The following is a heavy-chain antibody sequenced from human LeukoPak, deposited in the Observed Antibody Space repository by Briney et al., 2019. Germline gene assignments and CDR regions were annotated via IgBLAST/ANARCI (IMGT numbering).Heavy chain of an antibody. CDR3: ARAGLFHGDTYYYGSGSGFDY. CDR2: VYPGDSDT. Sequence: GESLKISCQTSGYFFTSFWIAWVRQMPGKGPEWMAMVYPGDSDTRYNPPFQGHVTVSADRSITTAFLQWSSLRASDTAIYYCARAGLFHGDTYYYGSGSGFDYWGQGTLVTVSS. D-gene: IGHD3-10*01. V-gene: IGHV5-51*01. J-gene: IGHJ4*02. CDR1: GYFFTSFW.